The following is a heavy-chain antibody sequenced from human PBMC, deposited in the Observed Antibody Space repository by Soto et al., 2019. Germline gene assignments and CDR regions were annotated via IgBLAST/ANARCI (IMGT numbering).Heavy chain of an antibody. CDR2: ISGGTTST. Sequence: EVQLLESGGGLVQPGGSLRLSCAASGFTFSSYAMSWVRQAPGKGLEWVSAISGGTTSTYYADSVKGRFTISRDNSKNPLYLQMTIVRAEETAVYYCAKERWAAAGTPTLDYWGQGALVTVSS. CDR3: AKERWAAAGTPTLDY. J-gene: IGHJ4*02. V-gene: IGHV3-23*01. CDR1: GFTFSSYA. D-gene: IGHD6-13*01.